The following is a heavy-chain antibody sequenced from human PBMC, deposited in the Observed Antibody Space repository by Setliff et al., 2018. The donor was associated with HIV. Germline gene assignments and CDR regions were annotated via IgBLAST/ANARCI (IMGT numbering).Heavy chain of an antibody. J-gene: IGHJ3*02. D-gene: IGHD3-16*01. CDR3: ARDRSIIMTFGGGNDAFDI. CDR2: ISAYNGNT. Sequence: GASVKVSCKASGYTFTSYGISWVRQAPGQGLEWMGWISAYNGNTNYAQKFQGRVTMTKDTSTTTAYMELRSLRSDDTAVYYCARDRSIIMTFGGGNDAFDIWGQGTMVTVSS. CDR1: GYTFTSYG. V-gene: IGHV1-18*01.